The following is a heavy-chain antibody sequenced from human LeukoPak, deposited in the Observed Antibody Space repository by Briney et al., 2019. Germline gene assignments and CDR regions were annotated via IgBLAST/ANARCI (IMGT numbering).Heavy chain of an antibody. CDR3: ARVHRIGTVVTWELGNFDY. V-gene: IGHV1-2*02. CDR1: GYTFTGYY. Sequence: PWASVKVSCKASGYTFTGYYMHWVRQAPGQGLEWMGWINPNSGGTNYAQKFQGRVTMTRDTSISTAYMELSRLRSDDTAVYYCARVHRIGTVVTWELGNFDYWGQGTLVTVSS. D-gene: IGHD4-23*01. CDR2: INPNSGGT. J-gene: IGHJ4*02.